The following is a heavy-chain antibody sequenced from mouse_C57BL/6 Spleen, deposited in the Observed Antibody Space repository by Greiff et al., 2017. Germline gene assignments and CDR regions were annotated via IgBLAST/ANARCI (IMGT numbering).Heavy chain of an antibody. CDR2: IDPSDSYT. J-gene: IGHJ4*01. V-gene: IGHV1-59*01. CDR1: GYTFTSYW. CDR3: ARSHDAMDY. Sequence: VQLQQPGAELVRPGTSVKLSCKASGYTFTSYWMHWVKQRPGQGLEWIGVIDPSDSYTNYNQKFKGKATLTVDTSSSTAYMQRSSLTSEDSAVYYCARSHDAMDYWGQGTSVTVSS.